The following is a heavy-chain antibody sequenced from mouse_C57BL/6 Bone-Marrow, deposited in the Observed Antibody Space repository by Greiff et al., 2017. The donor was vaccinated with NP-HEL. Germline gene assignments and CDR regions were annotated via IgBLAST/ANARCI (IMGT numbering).Heavy chain of an antibody. V-gene: IGHV1-63*01. D-gene: IGHD1-1*01. CDR1: GYTFTNYW. J-gene: IGHJ2*01. CDR3: ARRSTTVVASFDY. CDR2: IYPGGGYT. Sequence: QVHVKQSGAELVRPGTSVKMSCKASGYTFTNYWIGWAKQRPGHGLEWIGDIYPGGGYTNYNEKFKGKATLTADKSSSTAYMQFSSLISEDSAIYYCARRSTTVVASFDYWGQGTTLTVSS.